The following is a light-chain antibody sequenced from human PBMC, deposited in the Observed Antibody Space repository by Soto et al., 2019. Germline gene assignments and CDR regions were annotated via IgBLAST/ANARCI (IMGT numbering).Light chain of an antibody. CDR1: QSVLYIPTNKNY. CDR2: WAS. V-gene: IGKV4-1*01. Sequence: DIEMTQSPDSLAVSLGERVTITCRSIQSVLYIPTNKNYVAWYQQKPGQPPKLLLYWASTRESGVPDRFSGGGSGTFFTLTISSLQAEDVAVYYCQQYYSSPRLGFGGGTKVDIK. J-gene: IGKJ4*01. CDR3: QQYYSSPRLG.